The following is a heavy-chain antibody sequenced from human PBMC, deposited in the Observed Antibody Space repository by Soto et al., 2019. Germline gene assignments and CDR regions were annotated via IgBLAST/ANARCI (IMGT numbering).Heavy chain of an antibody. CDR2: IYYSGTT. V-gene: IGHV4-31*03. CDR1: GGSISSGGYY. CDR3: ARRSTSANYFDY. D-gene: IGHD2-2*01. Sequence: QVQLQESGPGLVKPSQTLSLTCTVSGGSISSGGYYWSWIRQHPGKGLEWIGYIYYSGTTYYNPSPKRRVXXXVXXSKTQFSLKLSSVTAAATAVYYCARRSTSANYFDYWGQGTLVTVSS. J-gene: IGHJ4*02.